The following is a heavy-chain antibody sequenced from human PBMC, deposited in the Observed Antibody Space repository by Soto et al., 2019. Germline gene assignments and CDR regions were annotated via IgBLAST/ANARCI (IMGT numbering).Heavy chain of an antibody. Sequence: GSLRLSCAASGFTFDDYGMSWVRQAPGKGLEWVSGINWNGGSTGYADPVKGRFTISRDNAKNSLYLQMNSLRAEDTALYYCAREIYGDFTAYYYYGMDVWGQGTTVTVSS. D-gene: IGHD4-17*01. CDR3: AREIYGDFTAYYYYGMDV. CDR1: GFTFDDYG. J-gene: IGHJ6*02. CDR2: INWNGGST. V-gene: IGHV3-20*04.